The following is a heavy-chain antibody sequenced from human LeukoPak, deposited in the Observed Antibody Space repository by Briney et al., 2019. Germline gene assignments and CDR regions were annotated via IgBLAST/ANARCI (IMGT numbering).Heavy chain of an antibody. CDR3: ARTYNNAIDY. Sequence: SQTLSLTCAISRDSVSSKSAAWNWIRRSPSRGLEWLGRTYYRSKWYNEYAVSVKSRISINPDTSKNQFSLQVNSVTPEDTAVYYCARTYNNAIDYWGQGTLVTVSS. CDR1: RDSVSSKSAA. D-gene: IGHD3-10*01. CDR2: TYYRSKWYN. J-gene: IGHJ4*02. V-gene: IGHV6-1*01.